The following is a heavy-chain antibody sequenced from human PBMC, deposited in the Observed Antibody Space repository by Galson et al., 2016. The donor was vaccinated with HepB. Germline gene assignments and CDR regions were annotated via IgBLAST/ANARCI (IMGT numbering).Heavy chain of an antibody. Sequence: SLRLSCAGSGFTFSTYWMHWVRQAPGKGLVWVSRISNDGTVATYGDSVKGRFTVSRDNSKNTLYLQMNNLRAEDTALYYCARVGPRRFQQLRRYYYMDVWGKGTTVTVS. J-gene: IGHJ6*03. CDR2: ISNDGTVA. D-gene: IGHD5-24*01. CDR3: ARVGPRRFQQLRRYYYMDV. CDR1: GFTFSTYW. V-gene: IGHV3-74*01.